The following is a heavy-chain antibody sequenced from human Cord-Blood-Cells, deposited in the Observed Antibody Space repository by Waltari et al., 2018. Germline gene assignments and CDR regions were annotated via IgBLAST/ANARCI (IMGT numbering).Heavy chain of an antibody. D-gene: IGHD6-6*01. CDR1: GYTLTELS. Sequence: QVQLVQSGAEVKKPGASVKVSCKVSGYTLTELSMHWVRQAPGKGLEWMGGFDPEEGETIYAQKFQGRVTMTEDTSTDTAYMELSSLRSEDTAVYYCATDQIAARPGYYYYYYMDVWGKGTTVTVSS. V-gene: IGHV1-24*01. CDR3: ATDQIAARPGYYYYYYMDV. J-gene: IGHJ6*03. CDR2: FDPEEGET.